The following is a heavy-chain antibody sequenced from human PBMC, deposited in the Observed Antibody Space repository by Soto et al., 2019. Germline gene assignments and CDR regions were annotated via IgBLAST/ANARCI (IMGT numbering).Heavy chain of an antibody. CDR3: ARDKLGYSSGWYLGYFQH. D-gene: IGHD6-19*01. V-gene: IGHV1-69*01. Sequence: GXSVKVYCKASGGSFISYAVIWVRQAPGQGLEWMGGIIPIFGTANYAQKFQGRVTITADESTSTAYMELSSLRSEDTAVYYCARDKLGYSSGWYLGYFQHWGQGTLVTV. J-gene: IGHJ1*01. CDR2: IIPIFGTA. CDR1: GGSFISYA.